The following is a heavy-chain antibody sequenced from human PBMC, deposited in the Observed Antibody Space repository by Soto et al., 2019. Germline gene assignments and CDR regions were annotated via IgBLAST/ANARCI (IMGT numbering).Heavy chain of an antibody. D-gene: IGHD3-3*01. CDR3: AREVEHYNIWSGYGY. V-gene: IGHV4-59*01. Sequence: KPSETLSLTCTVSGGSISSYFWSWIRQPPGKGLEYIGYIHYSGSTSYSPSLKSRITISVDTPKNQFSLKLNSVTAADTAVYYCAREVEHYNIWSGYGYWGQGILVTVSS. CDR2: IHYSGST. CDR1: GGSISSYF. J-gene: IGHJ4*02.